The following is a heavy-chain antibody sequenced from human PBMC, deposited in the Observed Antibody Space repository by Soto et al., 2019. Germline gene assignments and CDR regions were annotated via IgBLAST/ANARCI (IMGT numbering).Heavy chain of an antibody. CDR1: GYTFTAYY. Sequence: ASVKVSCKASGYTFTAYYIHWVRQAPGQGPEWMGWISPSTAYTNYAQKFQGRVTITRDPSISTAYMELSRLRSDDTAVYYCALPRVGATYNNWGQGTLVTVSS. D-gene: IGHD1-26*01. CDR2: ISPSTAYT. J-gene: IGHJ4*02. V-gene: IGHV1-2*02. CDR3: ALPRVGATYNN.